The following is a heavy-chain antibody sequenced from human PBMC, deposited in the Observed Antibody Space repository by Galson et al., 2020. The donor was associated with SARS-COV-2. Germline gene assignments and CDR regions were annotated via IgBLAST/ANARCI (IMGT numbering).Heavy chain of an antibody. CDR2: ISYDGSNK. J-gene: IGHJ6*02. CDR1: GFTFSSYA. Sequence: GGSLRLSCAASGFTFSSYAMHWVRQAPGKGLEWVAVISYDGSNKYYADSVKGRFTISRDNSKNTLYLQMNSLRAEDTAVYYCAGSQNWNYYYYGMDVWGQGTTVTVSS. CDR3: AGSQNWNYYYYGMDV. V-gene: IGHV3-30*04. D-gene: IGHD1-1*01.